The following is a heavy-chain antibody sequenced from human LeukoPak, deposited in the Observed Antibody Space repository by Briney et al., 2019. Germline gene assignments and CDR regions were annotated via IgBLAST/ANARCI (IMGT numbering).Heavy chain of an antibody. Sequence: GGSLRLSCAASGFSFRSYAMNWVRQAPGMGLEWVSGISGDGGITYYADSVKGRFTISRDNSRNTLYLQMNSLRAEDTAVYYCAKGRSPRGYYYGMDVWGQGTTVTVSS. CDR2: ISGDGGIT. CDR3: AKGRSPRGYYYGMDV. J-gene: IGHJ6*02. CDR1: GFSFRSYA. V-gene: IGHV3-23*01. D-gene: IGHD3-10*01.